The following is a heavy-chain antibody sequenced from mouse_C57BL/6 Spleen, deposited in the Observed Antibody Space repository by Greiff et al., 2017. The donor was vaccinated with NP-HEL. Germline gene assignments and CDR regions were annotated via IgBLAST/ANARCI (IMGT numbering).Heavy chain of an antibody. Sequence: QVQLKESGAELVRPGASVKLSCKASGYTFTDYYINWVKQRPGQGLEWIARIYPGSGNTYYNEKFKGKATLTAEKSSSTAYMQLSSLTSEDSAVYFCARSYDYSDYWGQGTTLTVSS. CDR3: ARSYDYSDY. CDR1: GYTFTDYY. D-gene: IGHD2-4*01. V-gene: IGHV1-76*01. CDR2: IYPGSGNT. J-gene: IGHJ2*01.